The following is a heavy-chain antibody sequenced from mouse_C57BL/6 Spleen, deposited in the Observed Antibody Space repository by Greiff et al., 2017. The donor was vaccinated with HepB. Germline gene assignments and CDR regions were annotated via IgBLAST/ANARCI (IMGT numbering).Heavy chain of an antibody. CDR1: GYTFTGYW. CDR3: ARSEDYYYGSSYRAMDY. J-gene: IGHJ4*01. V-gene: IGHV1-9*01. CDR2: ILPGSGST. Sequence: QVQLQQSGAELMKPGASVKLSCKATGYTFTGYWIEWVKQSPGHGLEWIGEILPGSGSTNYNEKFKGKATFTADTSSNTAYMQLSSLTTEDSAIYYCARSEDYYYGSSYRAMDYWGQGTSVTVSS. D-gene: IGHD1-1*01.